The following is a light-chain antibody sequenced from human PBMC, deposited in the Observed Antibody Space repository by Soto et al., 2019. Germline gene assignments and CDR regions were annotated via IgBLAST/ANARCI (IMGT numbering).Light chain of an antibody. CDR2: DVT. CDR3: CSYAGSGTVV. J-gene: IGLJ2*01. V-gene: IGLV2-23*02. Sequence: QSALTQPASVSGSPGQSITISCTGTSSDVGSYNLVSWYQQHPGTAPKLMIFDVTKRPSGVSHRFSGSNSGNTASLAISGLQAEDEADYYCCSYAGSGTVVFGGGTKLTVL. CDR1: SSDVGSYNL.